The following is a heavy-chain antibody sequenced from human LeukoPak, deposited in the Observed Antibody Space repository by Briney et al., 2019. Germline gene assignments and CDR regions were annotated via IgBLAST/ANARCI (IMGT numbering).Heavy chain of an antibody. CDR1: GYSISSGYY. V-gene: IGHV4-38-2*02. D-gene: IGHD6-19*01. CDR2: IYHSGST. J-gene: IGHJ4*02. Sequence: PLETLSLTCTVSGYSISSGYYWGWIRQPPGKGLEWIGSIYHSGSTFYNPSLKSRVTISVDTSKNQFSLKLSSVTAADTAVYYCATISGWSGPDDYWGQGTLVTVSS. CDR3: ATISGWSGPDDY.